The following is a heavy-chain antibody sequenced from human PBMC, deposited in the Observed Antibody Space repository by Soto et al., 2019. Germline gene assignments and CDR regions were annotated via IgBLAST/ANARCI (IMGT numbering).Heavy chain of an antibody. J-gene: IGHJ4*02. V-gene: IGHV1-18*04. CDR1: GYTFTSYG. CDR2: ISAYNGNT. Sequence: ASVKVSCKASGYTFTSYGISWVRQAPGQGLEWMGWISAYNGNTNYARKLQGRVTMTTDTSTSTAYMELRSLRSDDTAVYYCARSGHAMVRGVIIRFDYWGQGTLVTVSS. CDR3: ARSGHAMVRGVIIRFDY. D-gene: IGHD3-10*01.